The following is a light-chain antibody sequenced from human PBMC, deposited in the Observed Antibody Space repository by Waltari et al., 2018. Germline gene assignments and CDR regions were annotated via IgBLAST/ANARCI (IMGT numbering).Light chain of an antibody. V-gene: IGKV3-20*01. CDR3: QQCGGSPYT. CDR2: SAS. J-gene: IGKJ2*01. Sequence: EMVMTQSPGTLSLSPGERATLSCRASQSVRDNCLAWYQQKPGQAPRLLIYSASSRVTGTPDRFSGSGSGTDFTLTINRLEPEDFAVYFCQQCGGSPYTFGQGTNLQIK. CDR1: QSVRDNC.